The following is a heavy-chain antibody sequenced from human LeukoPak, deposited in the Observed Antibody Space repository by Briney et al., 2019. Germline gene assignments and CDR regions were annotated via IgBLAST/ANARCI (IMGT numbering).Heavy chain of an antibody. J-gene: IGHJ4*02. CDR1: GYTFTTCD. D-gene: IGHD6-19*01. CDR2: MNPNSGNT. Sequence: ASVKVSCKASGYTFTTCDINWVRQATGQGLDWLGWMNPNSGNTGYAQSFQGRVTMTRDTSISTAYMELSNLRSEDTAIYYCTSGSSGRRDYWGQGTLVTVSS. CDR3: TSGSSGRRDY. V-gene: IGHV1-8*01.